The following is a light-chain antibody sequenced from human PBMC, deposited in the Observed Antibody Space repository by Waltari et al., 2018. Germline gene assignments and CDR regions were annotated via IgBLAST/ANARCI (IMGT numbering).Light chain of an antibody. J-gene: IGLJ2*01. CDR1: SSNIGAGYD. Sequence: QSVLTQPPSVFGAPGQRVTISCTGSSSNIGAGYDVHWYQPPPGTAPKLLMYGNRHRPSGVPDRFSGSKSGTSASLAITGLQAEDEADYYCQSYDSSLSGSRVFGGGTKLTVL. V-gene: IGLV1-40*01. CDR3: QSYDSSLSGSRV. CDR2: GNR.